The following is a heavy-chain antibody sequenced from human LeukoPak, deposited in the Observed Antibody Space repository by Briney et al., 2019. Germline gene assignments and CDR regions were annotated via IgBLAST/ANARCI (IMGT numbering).Heavy chain of an antibody. V-gene: IGHV3-9*01. CDR2: ISWNSGSI. Sequence: PGRSLRLSCAASGFTFDDYAMHWVRQAPGQGLDRVSGISWNSGSIGYADSVKGRFTISRDDAKNSLYLQMNSLSAEDTALYYCAKASRGGRKGYFDYWGQGTLVTVSS. CDR3: AKASRGGRKGYFDY. CDR1: GFTFDDYA. J-gene: IGHJ4*02. D-gene: IGHD2-15*01.